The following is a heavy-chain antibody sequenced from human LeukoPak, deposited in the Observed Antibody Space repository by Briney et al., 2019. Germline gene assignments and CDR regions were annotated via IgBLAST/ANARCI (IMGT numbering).Heavy chain of an antibody. D-gene: IGHD5-24*01. J-gene: IGHJ4*02. CDR3: ARVRGSRRDGYNRRPYYFDY. CDR1: GGSFGGYY. CDR2: INHSGST. V-gene: IGHV4-34*01. Sequence: SETLSLTCAVYGGSFGGYYWSWIRQPPGKGLEWIGEINHSGSTNYNPSLKSRVTISVDTSKNQFSLKLGSVTAADTAVYYCARVRGSRRDGYNRRPYYFDYWGQGTLVTVSS.